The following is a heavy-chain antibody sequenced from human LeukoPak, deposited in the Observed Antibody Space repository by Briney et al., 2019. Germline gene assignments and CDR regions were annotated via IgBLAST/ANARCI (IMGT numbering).Heavy chain of an antibody. V-gene: IGHV4-4*09. J-gene: IGHJ2*01. CDR1: GASIRSYY. D-gene: IGHD7-27*01. CDR3: ARQPPLGSYWFFDL. Sequence: SETLSLTCSVSGASIRSYYWSWIRQPPGKGLKWIGYIYTSGSTNHSPSLKGRVSLSMDTSKNHFSLTLSSVTAADTAVYYCARQPPLGSYWFFDLWGRGTLVTVSS. CDR2: IYTSGST.